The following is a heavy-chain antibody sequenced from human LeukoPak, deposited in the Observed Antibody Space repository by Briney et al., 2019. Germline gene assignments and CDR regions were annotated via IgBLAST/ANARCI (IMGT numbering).Heavy chain of an antibody. V-gene: IGHV4-59*01. CDR1: GGSISSYY. CDR2: IYYSGST. D-gene: IGHD3-10*01. J-gene: IGHJ4*02. Sequence: SETLSLTCTVSGGSISSYYWSWIRQPPGKGLEWIGYIYYSGSTNYNPSLKSRVTISADTSKNQFSLKLSSVTAADTAVYYCARSQNYYGSGDYWSQGTLVTVSS. CDR3: ARSQNYYGSGDY.